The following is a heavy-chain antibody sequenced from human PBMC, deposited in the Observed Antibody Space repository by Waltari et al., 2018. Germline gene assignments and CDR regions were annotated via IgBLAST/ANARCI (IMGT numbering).Heavy chain of an antibody. J-gene: IGHJ4*02. Sequence: EVQLLESGGGLVQRGGSLRLSCAVPGFIFSRFAMSWVRHTPGKGLGWVAGTSASSGSTYYADSVQGRFTISRDNSKKRVFLQMNSLRAEDTATYYCTKMRRNLPRDIIDNWGQGTQVIIAS. V-gene: IGHV3-23*01. CDR2: TSASSGST. CDR1: GFIFSRFA. CDR3: TKMRRNLPRDIIDN.